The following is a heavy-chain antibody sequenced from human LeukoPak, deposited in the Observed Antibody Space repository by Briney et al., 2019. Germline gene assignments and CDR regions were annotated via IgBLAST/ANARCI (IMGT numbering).Heavy chain of an antibody. V-gene: IGHV3-7*04. CDR2: IKEDGSMV. CDR3: ARVVTWFDP. Sequence: GGSLRLSCAASGFTFSSFWMSWVRQAPGKGLEWVAHIKEDGSMVSYVDSVKGRFTISRDNAKNSVYLQMNSLRVEDTAVYFCARVVTWFDPWGQGTPVTVSS. CDR1: GFTFSSFW. J-gene: IGHJ5*02.